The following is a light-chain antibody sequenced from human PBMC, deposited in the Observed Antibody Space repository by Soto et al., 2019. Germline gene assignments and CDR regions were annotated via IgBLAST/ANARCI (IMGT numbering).Light chain of an antibody. CDR2: AAS. J-gene: IGKJ1*01. Sequence: DIQMTQSPSSLSASVGDRVTITCRASQSISSYLNWYQQKPGKAPKLLIYAASSLQSGVPSRFSGSGSGNDFTLTISSLRPEDFATYYCQQSYSTPPTFGQGTKVEIK. CDR3: QQSYSTPPT. V-gene: IGKV1-39*01. CDR1: QSISSY.